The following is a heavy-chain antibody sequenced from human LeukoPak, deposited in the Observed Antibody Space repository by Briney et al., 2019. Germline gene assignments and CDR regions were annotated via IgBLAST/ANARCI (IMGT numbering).Heavy chain of an antibody. CDR2: ISYYGST. CDR3: ARVGAIPGIDP. CDR1: GYSITEGFY. J-gene: IGHJ5*02. V-gene: IGHV4-38-2*01. Sequence: PSETLSLTCAVSGYSITEGFYWGWIRQPPGQGLEWIASISYYGSTYSKSTLQSRLTISRDTSKNEFSLRLTSVTATDTAVYYCARVGAIPGIDPWGQGTPVTVSS. D-gene: IGHD3-16*01.